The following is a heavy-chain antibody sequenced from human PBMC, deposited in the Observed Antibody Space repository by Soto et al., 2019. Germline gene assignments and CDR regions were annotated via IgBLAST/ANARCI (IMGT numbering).Heavy chain of an antibody. J-gene: IGHJ4*02. CDR2: MHHSGRT. V-gene: IGHV4-31*03. CDR1: GAYMRNDYYY. Sequence: SDTLSLTCTVSGAYMRNDYYYWSWVRQNPGKDLEWIGHMHHSGRTHYNPSLKSRVAISVDTSKNQFSLYLNSVTAADTAVYYCARWEEVCLDYFDSWGQGTPVTVSS. CDR3: ARWEEVCLDYFDS. D-gene: IGHD2-2*01.